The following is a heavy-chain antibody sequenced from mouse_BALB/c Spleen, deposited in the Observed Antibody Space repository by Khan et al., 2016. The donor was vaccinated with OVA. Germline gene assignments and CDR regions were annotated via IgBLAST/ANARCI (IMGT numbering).Heavy chain of an antibody. CDR2: INPYNDGA. CDR3: ARDYGSSFWFAY. V-gene: IGHV1S136*01. Sequence: VQLKESGPELVKPGASVKMSCKASGYTFTNYIIHWVKQKPGQGLEWIGYINPYNDGAKYDERFKGKATLTSDKSSSTAYMELSGLTSEDSAVYYCARDYGSSFWFAYWGQGTLVTVSA. J-gene: IGHJ3*01. D-gene: IGHD1-1*01. CDR1: GYTFTNYI.